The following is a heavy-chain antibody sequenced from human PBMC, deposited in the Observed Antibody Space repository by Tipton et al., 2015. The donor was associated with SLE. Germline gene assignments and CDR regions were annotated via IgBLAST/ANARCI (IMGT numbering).Heavy chain of an antibody. D-gene: IGHD6-19*01. CDR1: GISISSATCY. V-gene: IGHV4-39*07. Sequence: TLSLTCTVSGISISSATCYWGWIRQSPGKGLEWIGSIYYSGTTFYNPSLKNRITVSIDTSTHQFSLTLSSVTAADTAVYYCATDVRAVGNWFDPWGQGILVTVSS. J-gene: IGHJ5*02. CDR3: ATDVRAVGNWFDP. CDR2: IYYSGTT.